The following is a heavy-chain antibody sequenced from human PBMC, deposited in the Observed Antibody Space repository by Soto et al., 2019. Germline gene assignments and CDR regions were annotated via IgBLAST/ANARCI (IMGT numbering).Heavy chain of an antibody. CDR2: IYPGDSAT. D-gene: IGHD3-3*01. V-gene: IGHV5-51*01. Sequence: PGESLKISGKGSGYSFTTYWIGWVRQLPGKGLEGMGIIYPGDSATRYRPAFQGQVTISADKSISTAYLQWSSLKASDTAMYYCARQASTIFGVVKDYYYYYGMDVWGQGTTVTVSS. CDR3: ARQASTIFGVVKDYYYYYGMDV. CDR1: GYSFTTYW. J-gene: IGHJ6*02.